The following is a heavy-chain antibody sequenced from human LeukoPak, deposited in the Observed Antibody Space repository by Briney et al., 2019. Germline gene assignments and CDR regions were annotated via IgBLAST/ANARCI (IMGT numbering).Heavy chain of an antibody. Sequence: GASVKVSCKASGHTFTGYYMHWVRQAPGQGLEWMGWINPNSGGTNYAQKFQGRVTMTRDTSISTAYMELSRLRSDDTAVYYCARVRYSGYDKYYFDYWGQGTLVTVSS. V-gene: IGHV1-2*02. CDR2: INPNSGGT. CDR1: GHTFTGYY. D-gene: IGHD5-12*01. CDR3: ARVRYSGYDKYYFDY. J-gene: IGHJ4*02.